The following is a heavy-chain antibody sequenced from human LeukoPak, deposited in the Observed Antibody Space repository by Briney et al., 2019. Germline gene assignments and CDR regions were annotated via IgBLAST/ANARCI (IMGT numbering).Heavy chain of an antibody. V-gene: IGHV3-23*01. Sequence: PGGSLRLSRVASGFILSNYAMYWVRPAPGKGREWVSAISGRSENTNYADSVKGRFTLSPDRSKNTLYLQKNSLRADDTAVYYCAKWGDYDVLTGYYVSDFWGQGTLVTVSS. CDR2: ISGRSENT. D-gene: IGHD3-9*01. CDR1: GFILSNYA. J-gene: IGHJ4*02. CDR3: AKWGDYDVLTGYYVSDF.